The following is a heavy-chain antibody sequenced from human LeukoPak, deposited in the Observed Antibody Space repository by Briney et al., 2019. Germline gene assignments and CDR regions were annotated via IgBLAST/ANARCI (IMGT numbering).Heavy chain of an antibody. CDR3: ARPGTGTTVYYFDY. CDR2: ISYDGSNK. CDR1: GFTFSSYA. J-gene: IGHJ4*02. V-gene: IGHV3-30*01. Sequence: GRSLRLSCAASGFTFSSYAMHWVRQAPGKGLEWEAVISYDGSNKYYADSVKGRFTISRDNSKNTLYLQMNSLRAEDTAVYYCARPGTGTTVYYFDYWGQGTLVTVSS. D-gene: IGHD1-7*01.